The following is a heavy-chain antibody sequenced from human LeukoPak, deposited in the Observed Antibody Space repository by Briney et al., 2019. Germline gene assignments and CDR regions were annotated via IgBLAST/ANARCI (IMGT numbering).Heavy chain of an antibody. CDR3: ARTYYYDSSGYFLYYFDY. V-gene: IGHV3-33*01. D-gene: IGHD3-22*01. CDR2: IWYDGSNK. CDR1: GFTFSSYG. J-gene: IGHJ4*02. Sequence: GGSLRLSCAASGFTFSSYGMHWVRQAPGKGLEWVAVIWYDGSNKYYADSVKGRFTISRDNSKNTLYLQMNSLRAEDTAVYYCARTYYYDSSGYFLYYFDYWGQGTLVTVSS.